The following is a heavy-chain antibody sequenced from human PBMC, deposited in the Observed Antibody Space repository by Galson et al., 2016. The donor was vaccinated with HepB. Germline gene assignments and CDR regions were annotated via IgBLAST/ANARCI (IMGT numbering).Heavy chain of an antibody. CDR2: IYSGGTT. CDR1: GGSFSGYY. D-gene: IGHD6-6*01. CDR3: ARGGASSKWLDP. V-gene: IGHV4-59*01. Sequence: SETLSLTCAVYGGSFSGYYWSWIRQSPGRGLEWIGTIYSGGTTHYNPSLESRVTIAVEASKNQFSLNLRSVTAADTAVYYCARGGASSKWLDPWGQGSLVTVSS. J-gene: IGHJ5*02.